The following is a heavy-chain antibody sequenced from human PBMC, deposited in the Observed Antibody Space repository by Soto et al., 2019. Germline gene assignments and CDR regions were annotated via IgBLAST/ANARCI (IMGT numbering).Heavy chain of an antibody. J-gene: IGHJ4*02. V-gene: IGHV3-53*01. CDR3: EIVTGGAAASFYFDY. D-gene: IGHD6-13*01. CDR1: GFTVSSNY. CDR2: IYSGGST. Sequence: GGSLRLSCAASGFTVSSNYMSWVRQAQGKWMEWVSGIYSGGSTYYAESVKGRCTISRDTSKKTLYLQMNSLRAEDTAVYYGEIVTGGAAASFYFDYWGQGTLVTVSS.